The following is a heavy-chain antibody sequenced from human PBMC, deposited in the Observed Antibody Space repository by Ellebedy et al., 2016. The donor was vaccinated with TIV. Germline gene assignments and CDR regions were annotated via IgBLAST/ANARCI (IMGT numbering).Heavy chain of an antibody. D-gene: IGHD2/OR15-2a*01. CDR2: IDPSDSDT. Sequence: GESLKISXKGSGYSFTNYWLNWVRQMPGKGLEWMGRIDPSDSDTDYSPSFRGHVTISVDRSISTAYLQWSSLKATDTAIYYCASLNFRVGTSYWGQGTLVTVSS. CDR3: ASLNFRVGTSY. J-gene: IGHJ4*02. V-gene: IGHV5-10-1*01. CDR1: GYSFTNYW.